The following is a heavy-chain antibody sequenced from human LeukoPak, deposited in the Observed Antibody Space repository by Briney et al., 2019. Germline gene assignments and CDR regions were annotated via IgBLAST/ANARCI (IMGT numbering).Heavy chain of an antibody. CDR2: IIPIFGTA. CDR1: GGTFSSYA. V-gene: IGHV1-69*13. J-gene: IGHJ6*03. CDR3: ATKATAYYYYYYMDV. Sequence: SVKVSCKASGGTFSSYAISWVRQAPGQGLEWMGGIIPIFGTANYAQKFQGRVTITADESTSTAYMELSSLRSEDTAVYYCATKATAYYYYYYMDVWGKGTTVTISS. D-gene: IGHD1-26*01.